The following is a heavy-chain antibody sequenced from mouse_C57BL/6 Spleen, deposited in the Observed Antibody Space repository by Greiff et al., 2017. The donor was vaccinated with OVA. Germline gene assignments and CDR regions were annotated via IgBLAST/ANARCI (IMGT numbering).Heavy chain of an antibody. CDR1: GYTFTSYW. Sequence: VQLQQSGAELVRPGTSVKLSCKASGYTFTSYWMHWVKQRPGQGLEWIGVIDPSDSYTNYNQKFKGKATLTVDTSSSTAYMQLSSLTSEDSAVYYCAVTAQATSPDYWGQGTTLTVSS. CDR3: AVTAQATSPDY. CDR2: IDPSDSYT. D-gene: IGHD3-2*02. J-gene: IGHJ2*01. V-gene: IGHV1-59*01.